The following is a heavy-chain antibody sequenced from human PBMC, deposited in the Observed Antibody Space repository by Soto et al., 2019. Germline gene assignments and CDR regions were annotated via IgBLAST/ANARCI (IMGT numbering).Heavy chain of an antibody. Sequence: QVQLVQSGAEVKKPGSSVKVSCKASGGTFSSYSISWVRQAPGQGLEWMGGIIPIFGTANYAQKFQGRVTITADESTSTAFMELSSLRSEDTAVYYCAIEYSSSPPYYPIGYWGQGTLVTVSS. CDR2: IIPIFGTA. CDR1: GGTFSSYS. CDR3: AIEYSSSPPYYPIGY. D-gene: IGHD6-6*01. J-gene: IGHJ4*02. V-gene: IGHV1-69*01.